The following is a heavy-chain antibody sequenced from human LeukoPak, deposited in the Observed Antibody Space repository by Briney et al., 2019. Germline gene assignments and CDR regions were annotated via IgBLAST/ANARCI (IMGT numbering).Heavy chain of an antibody. CDR2: ISASGGST. J-gene: IGHJ6*02. D-gene: IGHD2/OR15-2a*01. CDR3: AKYVSAKGPPYALDV. V-gene: IGHV3-23*01. Sequence: QAGGSLRLSCAASEFTFSSYAMQWVRQAPGKGLEWVSGISASGGSTWYADSVKGRFTISRDHSKNTLYLQMNSLRAEDTAVYYCAKYVSAKGPPYALDVWGQGTTVTVSS. CDR1: EFTFSSYA.